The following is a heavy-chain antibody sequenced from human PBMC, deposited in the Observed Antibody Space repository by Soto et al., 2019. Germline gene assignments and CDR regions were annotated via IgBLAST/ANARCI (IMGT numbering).Heavy chain of an antibody. CDR3: ARQRWFGELHYFDY. CDR1: GGSISSSSYY. Sequence: QLQLQESGPGLVKPSETLSLTCTVSGGSISSSSYYWGWIRQPPGKGLEGIGSIYYSGSTYYNPSLKSRVTISVDTSKNQFSLKLSSVTAADTAVYYCARQRWFGELHYFDYWGQGTLVTVSS. D-gene: IGHD3-10*01. J-gene: IGHJ4*02. V-gene: IGHV4-39*01. CDR2: IYYSGST.